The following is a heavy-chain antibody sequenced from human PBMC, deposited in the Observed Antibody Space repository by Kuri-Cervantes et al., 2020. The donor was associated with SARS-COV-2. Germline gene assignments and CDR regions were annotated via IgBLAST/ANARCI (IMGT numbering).Heavy chain of an antibody. J-gene: IGHJ3*02. CDR2: ISYDGSNK. CDR1: GFTFSSYA. Sequence: GGSLRLSCAASGFTFSSYAMHWVRQAPGKGLEWVAVISYDGSNKYYADSVKGRFTISRDNSKNTLYLQMNSLRAEDTAVYYCARDQGLAYYDFWSGYSNDAFDIWCQGTMVTVSS. CDR3: ARDQGLAYYDFWSGYSNDAFDI. D-gene: IGHD3-3*01. V-gene: IGHV3-30-3*01.